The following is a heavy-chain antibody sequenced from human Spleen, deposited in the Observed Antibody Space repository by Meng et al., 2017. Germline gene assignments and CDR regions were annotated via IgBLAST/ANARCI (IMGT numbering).Heavy chain of an antibody. CDR2: IYYSGST. V-gene: IGHV4-61*01. J-gene: IGHJ2*01. D-gene: IGHD2-21*02. CDR3: ARSAYCNGDCYSGYWYFDL. CDR1: GASVSSGSCY. Sequence: VQLQGSGAELCRPLRTLSLTCTVSGASVSSGSCYWIWIRQPPGKGLEWIGYIYYSGSTKYNPSLKSRVTISIDTSKNQFSLKLSSVTAADTAVYYCARSAYCNGDCYSGYWYFDLWGRGTLVTVSS.